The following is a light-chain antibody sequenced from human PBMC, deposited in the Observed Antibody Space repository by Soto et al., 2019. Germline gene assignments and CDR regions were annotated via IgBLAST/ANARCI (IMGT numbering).Light chain of an antibody. J-gene: IGKJ5*01. V-gene: IGKV3-15*01. CDR3: QQYNNWPLIT. CDR2: AAS. Sequence: EIVMAQSPATLSVSPGDIATLSCRASESVTSSLAWYQQKPGQPPRLLIYAASTRATDVPARFSGGGSETEFTLTISSLQSEDFAVYYCQQYNNWPLITFGQGTRLEIK. CDR1: ESVTSS.